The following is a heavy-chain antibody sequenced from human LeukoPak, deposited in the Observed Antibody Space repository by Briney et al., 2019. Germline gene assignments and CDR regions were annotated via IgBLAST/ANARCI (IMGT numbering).Heavy chain of an antibody. CDR3: AREFEYSSGWLGRWFDP. CDR2: IKQDGSEK. D-gene: IGHD6-19*01. V-gene: IGHV3-7*01. CDR1: GFTFSSYW. Sequence: GGSLRLSCAASGFTFSSYWMSWVRQAPGKGLEWVANIKQDGSEKYYVDSVKGRFTISRDNAKNSLYLQMNSLRAEDTAVYYCAREFEYSSGWLGRWFDPWGQGTLVTVSS. J-gene: IGHJ5*02.